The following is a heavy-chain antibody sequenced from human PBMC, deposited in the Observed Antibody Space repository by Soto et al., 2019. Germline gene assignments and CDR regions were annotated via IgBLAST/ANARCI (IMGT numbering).Heavy chain of an antibody. CDR2: ISGSGGST. CDR1: GFTFSSYA. D-gene: IGHD2-15*01. CDR3: ASSEGYCSGGSCYSAWDDYYYYGMDV. V-gene: IGHV3-23*01. Sequence: EVQLLESGGGLVQPGGSLRLSCAASGFTFSSYAMSWVRQAPGKGLEWVSAISGSGGSTYYADSVKGRFTISRDNSKTKLYLQMNSLRAEDTAVYYCASSEGYCSGGSCYSAWDDYYYYGMDVWGQGTTVTVSS. J-gene: IGHJ6*02.